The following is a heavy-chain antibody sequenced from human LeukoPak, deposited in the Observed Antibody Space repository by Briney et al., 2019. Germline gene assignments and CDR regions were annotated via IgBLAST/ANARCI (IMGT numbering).Heavy chain of an antibody. V-gene: IGHV1-69*13. J-gene: IGHJ6*02. CDR2: IIPIFGTA. Sequence: GASVKFSCKACGGTFSSYAISWVRQAPGQGLEWMGGIIPIFGTANYAQKFQGRVTITADESTSTAYMELSSLRSEDTAVYYCAKNLGAAYFYYGMDVWGQGTTVTVSS. CDR1: GGTFSSYA. D-gene: IGHD1-26*01. CDR3: AKNLGAAYFYYGMDV.